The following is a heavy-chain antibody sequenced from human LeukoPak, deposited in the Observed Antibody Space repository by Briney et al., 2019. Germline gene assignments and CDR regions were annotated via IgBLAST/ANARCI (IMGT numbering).Heavy chain of an antibody. CDR1: GFTFSSYG. V-gene: IGHV3-23*01. D-gene: IGHD1-26*01. J-gene: IGHJ4*02. CDR2: ISGSGGST. Sequence: GGSLRLPCAASGFTFSSYGMSWVRQAPGKGLEWVSAISGSGGSTYYADSVKGRFTISRDNSKNTLYLQMNSLRAEDTAVYYCAKRGTKSGSYYFNWGQGTLVTVSS. CDR3: AKRGTKSGSYYFN.